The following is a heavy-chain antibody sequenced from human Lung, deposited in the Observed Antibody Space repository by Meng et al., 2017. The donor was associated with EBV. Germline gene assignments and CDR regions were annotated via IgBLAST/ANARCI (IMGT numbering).Heavy chain of an antibody. V-gene: IGHV4-34*01. CDR1: GRSFSISY. Sequence: GQLRQWGQGLLKPTESLSLTCGVSGRSFSISYWSWIRQPPGKGLEWIGQINYSGITNYNPSLKSRVTISVDTSKNQFSLSLNSVTAADTAVYYCARGGTSSAPFDHWGPGTLVTVSS. CDR3: ARGGTSSAPFDH. D-gene: IGHD2-2*01. J-gene: IGHJ4*02. CDR2: INYSGIT.